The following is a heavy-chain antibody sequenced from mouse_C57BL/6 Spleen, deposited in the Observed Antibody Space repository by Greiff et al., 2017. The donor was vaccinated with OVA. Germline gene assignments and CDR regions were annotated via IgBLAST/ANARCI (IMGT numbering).Heavy chain of an antibody. CDR2: IDPSDSET. CDR1: GYTFTSYW. CDR3: ARGGASSRSWFAY. D-gene: IGHD1-1*01. Sequence: VQLQQPGAELVRPGSSVKLSCKASGYTFTSYWMHWVKQRPIQGLEWIGNIDPSDSETHYNQKFKDKATLTVDKSSSTAYMQLSSLTSEDSAVYYCARGGASSRSWFAYWGQGTLVTVSA. V-gene: IGHV1-52*01. J-gene: IGHJ3*01.